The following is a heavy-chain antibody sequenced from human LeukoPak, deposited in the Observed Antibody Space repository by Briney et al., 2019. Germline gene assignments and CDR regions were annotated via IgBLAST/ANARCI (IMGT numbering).Heavy chain of an antibody. CDR2: INPSSGGT. J-gene: IGHJ5*02. CDR1: GHSFMGYY. D-gene: IGHD4-17*01. CDR3: ARDPDDYGDDGWFDP. Sequence: ASVKVSCKLSGHSFMGYYMHWVRQAPRQRRECMGWINPSSGGTNYAQKFQGRVTMTRDTSMSTAYMELSRLRSDDTAVYYCARDPDDYGDDGWFDPWGQGTLVTVSS. V-gene: IGHV1-2*02.